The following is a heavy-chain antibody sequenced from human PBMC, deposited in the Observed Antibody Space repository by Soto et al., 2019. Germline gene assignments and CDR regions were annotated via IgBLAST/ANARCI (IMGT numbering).Heavy chain of an antibody. D-gene: IGHD3-3*01. CDR2: IYYSGST. J-gene: IGHJ4*02. CDR3: ARRAYDFWSGYSNNPFDY. V-gene: IGHV4-39*01. Sequence: SETLSLTCTVSGGSISSSSYYWGWIRQPPGKGLEWIGSIYYSGSTYYNPSLKSRVTISVDTSKNQFSLKLSSVTAADTAVYYCARRAYDFWSGYSNNPFDYWGQGTLVTVSS. CDR1: GGSISSSSYY.